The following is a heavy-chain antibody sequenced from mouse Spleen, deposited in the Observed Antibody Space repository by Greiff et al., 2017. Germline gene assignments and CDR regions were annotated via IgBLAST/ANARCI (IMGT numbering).Heavy chain of an antibody. V-gene: IGHV6-6*02. Sequence: EVNLVESGGGLVQPGGSMKLSCGASGFTFSNYWMNWVRQSPEKGLEWVAEIRLKSNNYATHYAESVKGRFTISRDDSKSSVYLQMNNLRAEDTGIYYCTRQGYYYAMDYWGQGTSVTVSS. J-gene: IGHJ4*01. D-gene: IGHD3-3*01. CDR2: IRLKSNNYAT. CDR1: GFTFSNYW. CDR3: TRQGYYYAMDY.